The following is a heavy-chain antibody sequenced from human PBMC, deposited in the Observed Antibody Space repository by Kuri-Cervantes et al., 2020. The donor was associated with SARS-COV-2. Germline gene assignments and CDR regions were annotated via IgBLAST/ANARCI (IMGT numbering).Heavy chain of an antibody. Sequence: SETLSLTCAVYGGSFSGYYWSWIRQPPGKGLEWIGYIYHSGSTYYNPSLKSRVTISVDRSKNQFSLKLSSVTAADTAVYYSARGVELGPARSYYYHMDVWGKGTTVTVSS. V-gene: IGHV4-34*01. D-gene: IGHD1-7*01. CDR1: GGSFSGYY. CDR2: IYHSGST. J-gene: IGHJ6*03. CDR3: ARGVELGPARSYYYHMDV.